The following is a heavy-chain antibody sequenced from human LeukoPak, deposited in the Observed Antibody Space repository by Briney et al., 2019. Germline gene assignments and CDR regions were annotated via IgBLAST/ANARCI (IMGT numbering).Heavy chain of an antibody. CDR1: GFTFRNYW. J-gene: IGHJ3*02. V-gene: IGHV3-7*01. CDR3: ARARPTTNYYDSSGLPDAFDI. CDR2: IKQDGSDR. Sequence: GGSLRLSCAASGFTFRNYWMSWVRQAPGTGLEWVANIKQDGSDRNYVTSVRGRFTISRDNAESSLFLQMNSLRAEDTAVYYCARARPTTNYYDSSGLPDAFDIWGQGTMVTVSS. D-gene: IGHD3-22*01.